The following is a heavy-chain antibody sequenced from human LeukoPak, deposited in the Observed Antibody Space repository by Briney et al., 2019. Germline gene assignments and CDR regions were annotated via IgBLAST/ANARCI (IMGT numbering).Heavy chain of an antibody. D-gene: IGHD3-3*01. J-gene: IGHJ4*02. CDR3: AGLLEWLLWS. CDR2: IIPIFGTA. Sequence: ASVKVSCKASGGTFSSYAISWVRQAPGQGLEWMGGIIPIFGTANYAQKFQGRVTITADKSTSTAYMELSSLRSEDTAVYYCAGLLEWLLWSWGQGTLVTVSS. V-gene: IGHV1-69*06. CDR1: GGTFSSYA.